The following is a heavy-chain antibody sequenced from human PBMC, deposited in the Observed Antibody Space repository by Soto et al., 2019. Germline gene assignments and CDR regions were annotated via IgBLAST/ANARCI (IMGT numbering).Heavy chain of an antibody. CDR2: INHSGST. J-gene: IGHJ5*02. D-gene: IGHD3-3*01. Sequence: QVQLQQWGAGLLKPSETLSLTCAVYGGSFSGYYWSWIRQPPGKGLEWIGEINHSGSTNYNPSLKSRVTLSVDTSKNQFSLKLSSVTAADTAVYYCAAGDFWSGYHAGWFDPWGQGTLVTVSS. CDR3: AAGDFWSGYHAGWFDP. V-gene: IGHV4-34*01. CDR1: GGSFSGYY.